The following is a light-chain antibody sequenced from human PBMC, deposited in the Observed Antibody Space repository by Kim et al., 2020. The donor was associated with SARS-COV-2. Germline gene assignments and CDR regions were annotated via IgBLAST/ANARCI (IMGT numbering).Light chain of an antibody. CDR1: QSISSIY. CDR2: GAI. J-gene: IGKJ5*01. CDR3: QQYGSSPRIT. V-gene: IGKV3-20*01. Sequence: EIVLTQSPGTLSLSPGKRATLSCRASQSISSIYLAWYQQKSGQAPRLLIYGAINRATGIPDRFSGSGSGADFTLTIGRLEPEDFAIYYCQQYGSSPRITFGQGTRLEIK.